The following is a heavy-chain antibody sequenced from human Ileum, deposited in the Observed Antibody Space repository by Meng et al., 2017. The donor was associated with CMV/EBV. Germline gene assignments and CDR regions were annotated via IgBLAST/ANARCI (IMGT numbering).Heavy chain of an antibody. CDR1: GDYY. J-gene: IGHJ5*02. V-gene: IGHV4-30-4*08. Sequence: GDYYWSWVRQPPGKGLEWIGYIYYSGSTYYNPSLKSRVTISVDTSKNQFSLKLSSVTAADTAVYYCARDGAPAAPYSSSWYNWFDPWGQGTLVTVSS. D-gene: IGHD6-13*01. CDR3: ARDGAPAAPYSSSWYNWFDP. CDR2: IYYSGST.